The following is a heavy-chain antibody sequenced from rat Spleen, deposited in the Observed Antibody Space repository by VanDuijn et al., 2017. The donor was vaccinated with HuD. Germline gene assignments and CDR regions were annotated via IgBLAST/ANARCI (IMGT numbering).Heavy chain of an antibody. V-gene: IGHV5-25*01. CDR3: ARRNIGTTWFGY. Sequence: EVRLEESGGGLVQPGGSMKLSCAASGFTFSNYYMAWVRQAPTKGLEWVASISIGDSNTYYRDSVKGRFTISRDNAKSTLYLQMDSLRSEDTATYYCARRNIGTTWFGYWGQGTLVTVSS. D-gene: IGHD1-5*01. CDR1: GFTFSNYY. CDR2: ISIGDSNT. J-gene: IGHJ3*01.